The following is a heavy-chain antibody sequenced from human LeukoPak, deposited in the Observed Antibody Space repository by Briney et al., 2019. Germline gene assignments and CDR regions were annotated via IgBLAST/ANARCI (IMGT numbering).Heavy chain of an antibody. CDR1: GYTFTSYY. CDR3: ARETGYYTPLGAFDI. Sequence: ASVKVSCKASGYTFTSYYMHWVRQAPGQGLEWMVIINPSGGSTSYAQKFQGRVTMTRDTSTSTVYMELSSLRSEDTAVYYCARETGYYTPLGAFDIWGQGTMVTVSS. J-gene: IGHJ3*02. D-gene: IGHD3/OR15-3a*01. V-gene: IGHV1-46*01. CDR2: INPSGGST.